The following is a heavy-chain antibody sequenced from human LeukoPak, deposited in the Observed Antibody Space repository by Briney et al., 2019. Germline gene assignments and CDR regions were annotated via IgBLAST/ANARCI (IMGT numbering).Heavy chain of an antibody. J-gene: IGHJ4*02. D-gene: IGHD6-19*01. Sequence: QPGRSLRLSCSASGFTFSSYGMHWVPQAPGKGQGREAGIWYDGSNKYYADAVKGRFTISRDNSKNTLYLQMNSLRAEDTAVYYCAKDRGRASSGWYVLDFDYWGQGTLVTVSS. CDR3: AKDRGRASSGWYVLDFDY. CDR2: IWYDGSNK. V-gene: IGHV3-33*06. CDR1: GFTFSSYG.